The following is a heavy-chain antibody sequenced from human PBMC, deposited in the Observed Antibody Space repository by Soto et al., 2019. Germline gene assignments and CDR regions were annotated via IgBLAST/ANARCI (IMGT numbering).Heavy chain of an antibody. CDR2: IKSRALGGTT. V-gene: IGHV3-15*07. CDR3: TTDSYSPIVEVRFDY. CDR1: DFAFSNAG. D-gene: IGHD1-26*01. Sequence: PGGSLRLSCAASDFAFSNAGRNWVRQAPGKGLEWVGRIKSRALGGTTDFAAPVRGRFAITRDDSRNMVYMQMNNLNTEDTAVYYCTTDSYSPIVEVRFDYWGHGTLVTVSS. J-gene: IGHJ4*01.